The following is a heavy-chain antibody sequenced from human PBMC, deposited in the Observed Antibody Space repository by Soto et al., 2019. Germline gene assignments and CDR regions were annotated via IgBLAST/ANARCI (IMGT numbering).Heavy chain of an antibody. J-gene: IGHJ6*02. CDR3: AKEWGGHVDYHYGMNV. D-gene: IGHD3-16*01. CDR1: GFSFRDYA. Sequence: QEQVVESGGGVVQHGTSLRLSCAASGFSFRDYAMYWVRQAPGKGLEWVALIAFDSTQIYYGDSMKGRFTISRDNSKNTVFLEINSVGPEDTAVYCCAKEWGGHVDYHYGMNVWGPGTTVTVSS. V-gene: IGHV3-30*18. CDR2: IAFDSTQI.